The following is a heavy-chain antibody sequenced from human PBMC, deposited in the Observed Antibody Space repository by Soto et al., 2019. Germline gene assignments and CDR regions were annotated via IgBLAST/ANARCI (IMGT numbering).Heavy chain of an antibody. CDR3: ATVYYYGSGTKGDAFDI. CDR2: IYHSGST. Sequence: QVQLQESGPGLVKPSGTLSLTCAVSGGSISSSNWWSWVRQPPGKGLEWIGEIYHSGSTNYNPSLKSRVTISVDKAKNQFSLKLSSVTAADTAVYYCATVYYYGSGTKGDAFDIWGQGTMVTVSS. D-gene: IGHD3-10*01. CDR1: GGSISSSNW. J-gene: IGHJ3*02. V-gene: IGHV4-4*02.